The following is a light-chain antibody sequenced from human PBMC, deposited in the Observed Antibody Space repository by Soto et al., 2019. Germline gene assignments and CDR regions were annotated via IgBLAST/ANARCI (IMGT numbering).Light chain of an antibody. CDR2: GAS. CDR1: QSVGGNY. CDR3: QQYGSSPPWT. J-gene: IGKJ1*01. V-gene: IGKV3-20*01. Sequence: EIVLTQSPGTLSLSPGERATLSCRASQSVGGNYLAWFQQKPGQTPRVLFYGASNRAAGIPARFSGSGSGTDFTLTISRLEPEDFAVYYCQQYGSSPPWTFGQGTKVDIK.